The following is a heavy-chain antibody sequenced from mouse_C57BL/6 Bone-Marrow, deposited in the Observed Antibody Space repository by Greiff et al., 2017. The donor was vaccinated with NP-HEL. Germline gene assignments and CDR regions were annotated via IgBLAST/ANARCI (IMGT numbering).Heavy chain of an antibody. CDR3: ARIITTVPPWYFDV. CDR1: GYTFTSYW. D-gene: IGHD1-1*01. V-gene: IGHV1-72*01. Sequence: QVHVKQPGAELVKPGASVKLSCKASGYTFTSYWMHWVKQRPGRGLEWIGRIDPNSGGTKYNEKFKSKATLTVDKPSSTAYMQLSSLTSEDSAVYYCARIITTVPPWYFDVWGTGTTVTVSS. J-gene: IGHJ1*03. CDR2: IDPNSGGT.